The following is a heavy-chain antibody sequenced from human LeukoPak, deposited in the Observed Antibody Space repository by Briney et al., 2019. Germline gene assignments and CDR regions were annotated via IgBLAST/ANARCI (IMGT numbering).Heavy chain of an antibody. CDR1: GFTVSTNY. J-gene: IGHJ5*02. D-gene: IGHD4-23*01. CDR3: AKDLGTVAPDA. CDR2: IDSDGNT. V-gene: IGHV3-53*01. Sequence: GGSLRLSCAASGFTVSTNYMSWVRQAPGKGPEWVSVIDSDGNTFYADSVKGRFTISRDSSKNTPYLQMNSLRAEDTAVYYCAKDLGTVAPDAWGQGTLVTVSS.